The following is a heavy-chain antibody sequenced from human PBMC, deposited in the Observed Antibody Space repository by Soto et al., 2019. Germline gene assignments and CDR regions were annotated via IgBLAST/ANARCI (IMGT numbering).Heavy chain of an antibody. V-gene: IGHV3-48*03. CDR2: ISSSGSPI. CDR1: GFIFSSYE. J-gene: IGHJ4*02. CDR3: ARDLPSNS. Sequence: LRLSCAASGFIFSSYEMNWVRQAPGKGLEWVSYISSSGSPIYYADSVKGRFTISRDNAKNSLYLQMNSLRTEDTAVYYCARDLPSNSWGQGTLVTVSS.